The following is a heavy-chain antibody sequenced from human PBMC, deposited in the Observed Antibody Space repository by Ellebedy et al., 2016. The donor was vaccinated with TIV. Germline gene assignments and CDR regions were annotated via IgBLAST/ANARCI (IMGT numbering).Heavy chain of an antibody. D-gene: IGHD2-15*01. CDR3: ARDMMELGYCSGGSCHSLDY. V-gene: IGHV3-33*01. Sequence: GESLKISXAASGFTFSSYGMHWVRQAPGKGLEWVAVIWYDGSNKYYADSVKGRLTISRDNSKNTLYLQMNSLRAEDTAVYYCARDMMELGYCSGGSCHSLDYWGQGTLVTVSS. J-gene: IGHJ4*02. CDR2: IWYDGSNK. CDR1: GFTFSSYG.